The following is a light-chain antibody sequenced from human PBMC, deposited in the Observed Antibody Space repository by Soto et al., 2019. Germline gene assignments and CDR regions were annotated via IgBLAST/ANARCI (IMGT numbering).Light chain of an antibody. CDR1: QSIASY. V-gene: IGKV1-39*01. CDR2: AAS. J-gene: IGKJ5*01. Sequence: DIQMTQSPSSLSASVGDRVTITCRASQSIASYLNWYQQKPGKAPKFLIYAASSLQSGVPSRFSGSGSGTDFTLTISSLQPEDFATYFCQQSYSTPITFGQG. CDR3: QQSYSTPIT.